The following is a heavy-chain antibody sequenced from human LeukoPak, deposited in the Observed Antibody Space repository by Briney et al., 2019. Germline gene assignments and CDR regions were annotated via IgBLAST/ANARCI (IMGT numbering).Heavy chain of an antibody. CDR1: GFSLSTSGVG. J-gene: IGHJ5*02. V-gene: IGHV2-5*01. Sequence: ESGPTLVNPTQTLTLTCTFSGFSLSTSGVGVGWIRQPPGKALEWLALIYWNDDKRYSPSLKSRLTITKDTSKNQVVLTMTNMDPVDTATYYCAHRPPYSSSWTRNWFDPWGQGTLVTVSS. D-gene: IGHD6-13*01. CDR3: AHRPPYSSSWTRNWFDP. CDR2: IYWNDDK.